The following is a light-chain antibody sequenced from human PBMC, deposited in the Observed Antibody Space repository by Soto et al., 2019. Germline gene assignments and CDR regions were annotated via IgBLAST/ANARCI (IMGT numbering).Light chain of an antibody. J-gene: IGLJ2*01. CDR1: SGHSTYA. V-gene: IGLV4-69*01. CDR2: LNSDGSH. CDR3: QTWGTGTVV. Sequence: QAVLTQSPSASASLGASVRLTCTLSSGHSTYAIAWHQQQPEKGPRYLMKLNSDGSHSKGDGIPDRFSGSSSAAERYLTISSLQSEDEADYYCQTWGTGTVVFGGGTKLTVL.